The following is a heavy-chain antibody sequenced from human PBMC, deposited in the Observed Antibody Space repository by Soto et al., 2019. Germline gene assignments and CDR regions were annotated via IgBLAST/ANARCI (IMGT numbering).Heavy chain of an antibody. V-gene: IGHV1-18*01. Sequence: QVQLVQSGAEVKKPGASVKVSCKASGYTFTSYGISWVRQAPGQGLEWMGWISAYNGNTNYAQKLQGRVTMTKDTSTSTAYLVLRGLRSDDTAVYYCATYCGGDCYPTVVFDYWGQGTLVTVSS. CDR1: GYTFTSYG. J-gene: IGHJ4*02. CDR3: ATYCGGDCYPTVVFDY. D-gene: IGHD2-21*02. CDR2: ISAYNGNT.